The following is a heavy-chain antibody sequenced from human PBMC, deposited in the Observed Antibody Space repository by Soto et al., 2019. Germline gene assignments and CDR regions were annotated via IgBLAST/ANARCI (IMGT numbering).Heavy chain of an antibody. CDR1: GFIFSTYG. CDR2: IWYDGSNK. Sequence: QVQLVESGGGVVQPGRSLRLSCAASGFIFSTYGMHWVRQAPGKGLEWVAVIWYDGSNKYYADSVKGRFSISRDNSKNTLYVQMNSLRAEDTAVYYCARDTTRAMVRIYYGMDVWGQGTTVTVSS. CDR3: ARDTTRAMVRIYYGMDV. V-gene: IGHV3-33*01. J-gene: IGHJ6*02. D-gene: IGHD3-10*01.